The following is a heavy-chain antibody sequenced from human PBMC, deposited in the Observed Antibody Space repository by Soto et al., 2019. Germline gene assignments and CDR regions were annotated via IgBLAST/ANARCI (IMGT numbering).Heavy chain of an antibody. CDR1: GGSISSYH. V-gene: IGHV4-59*01. Sequence: QVQLQESGPGLVKPSETLSLTCTFSGGSISSYHWSWIRQPPGKGLEWIGDIYKGGSTNYNPSLESRVTRAVDTSKNQFSLMLKSVSAADTAVYYCAREMGYCTTTSCHAGPLYYYMDVWGKGTTVTVSS. CDR3: AREMGYCTTTSCHAGPLYYYMDV. CDR2: IYKGGST. D-gene: IGHD2-2*01. J-gene: IGHJ6*03.